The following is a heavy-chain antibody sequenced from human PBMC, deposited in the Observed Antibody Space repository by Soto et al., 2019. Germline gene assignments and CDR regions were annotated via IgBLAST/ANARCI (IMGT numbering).Heavy chain of an antibody. Sequence: PSETLSLTCTVSGGSISSGDYYWSWIRQPPGKGLEWIGYIYYSGSTYYNPSLKSRVTISVDTSKNQFSLKLSSVTAADTAVYYCARARREYYFDYWGQGTLVTVSS. CDR1: GGSISSGDYY. CDR2: IYYSGST. CDR3: ARARREYYFDY. V-gene: IGHV4-30-4*01. J-gene: IGHJ4*02.